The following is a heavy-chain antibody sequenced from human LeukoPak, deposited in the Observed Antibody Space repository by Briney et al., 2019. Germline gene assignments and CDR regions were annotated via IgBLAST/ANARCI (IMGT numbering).Heavy chain of an antibody. D-gene: IGHD2-2*01. CDR2: IWYDGSNK. J-gene: IGHJ5*02. CDR3: ARDLPAATPISWWFDP. Sequence: GGSLRLSCAAPGFTFSSYGMHWFRQAPGKGLEWVAVIWYDGSNKYYADSVKGRFTISRDNSKNTLYLQMNSLRAEDTAVYYCARDLPAATPISWWFDPWGQGTLVTVSS. V-gene: IGHV3-33*01. CDR1: GFTFSSYG.